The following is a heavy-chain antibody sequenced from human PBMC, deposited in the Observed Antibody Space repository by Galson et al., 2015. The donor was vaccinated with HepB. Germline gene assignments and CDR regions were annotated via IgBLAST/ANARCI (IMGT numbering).Heavy chain of an antibody. Sequence: SLRLSCAASGFTFSNARMSWVRQAPGKGLEWVGRIKSKTDGGTTDYAAPVKGRFTISRDDSKNTLYLQMNSLKTEDTAVYYCTTGPYYYDSSGRDYWGQGTLVTVSS. D-gene: IGHD3-22*01. CDR1: GFTFSNAR. J-gene: IGHJ4*02. CDR3: TTGPYYYDSSGRDY. CDR2: IKSKTDGGTT. V-gene: IGHV3-15*01.